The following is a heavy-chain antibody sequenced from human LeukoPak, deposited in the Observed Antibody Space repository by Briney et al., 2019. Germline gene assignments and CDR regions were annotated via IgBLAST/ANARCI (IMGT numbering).Heavy chain of an antibody. D-gene: IGHD3-10*02. Sequence: QPGGSLRLSCAASGFTFSSYVTHWVRQAPGKGLEWVSYISSSGSTIYYADSVKGRFTISRDNAKNSLYLQMNSLRAEDTAVYYCAELGITMIGGVWGKGTTVTISS. CDR3: AELGITMIGGV. CDR2: ISSSGSTI. J-gene: IGHJ6*04. CDR1: GFTFSSYV. V-gene: IGHV3-48*03.